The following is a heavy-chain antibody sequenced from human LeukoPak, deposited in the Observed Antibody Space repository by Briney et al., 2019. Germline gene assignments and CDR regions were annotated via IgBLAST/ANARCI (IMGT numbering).Heavy chain of an antibody. J-gene: IGHJ4*02. D-gene: IGHD2-2*02. V-gene: IGHV1-18*04. CDR2: ISIHDGKT. Sequence: GASVKVSCKTSGYTFTGYYMHWVRQAPGQGLEWMGWISIHDGKTLYAQKFQGRVTMTTDTSTSTAYMELRSLRSDDTAVYYCARGVRENRSWYTVHFDYWGQGTLVTVSS. CDR1: GYTFTGYY. CDR3: ARGVRENRSWYTVHFDY.